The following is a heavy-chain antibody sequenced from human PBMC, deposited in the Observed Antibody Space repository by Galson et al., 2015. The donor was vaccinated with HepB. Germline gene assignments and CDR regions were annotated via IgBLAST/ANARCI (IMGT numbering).Heavy chain of an antibody. CDR1: GFTFSSYG. CDR2: IWYDGSNK. J-gene: IGHJ5*02. D-gene: IGHD6-13*01. V-gene: IGHV3-33*01. CDR3: ARRGAAGTWEWFDP. Sequence: SLRLSCAASGFTFSSYGMHWVRQAPGKGLEWVAVIWYDGSNKYYADSVKGRFTISRDNSKNTLYLQMNSLRAEDTAVYYCARRGAAGTWEWFDPWGQGTLVTVSS.